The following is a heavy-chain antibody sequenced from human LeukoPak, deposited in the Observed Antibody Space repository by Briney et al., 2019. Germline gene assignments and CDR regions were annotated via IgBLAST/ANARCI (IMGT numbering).Heavy chain of an antibody. CDR3: ARDGPNINYYYMHV. CDR1: GFTFSRYG. J-gene: IGHJ6*03. D-gene: IGHD3-16*01. CDR2: ISYDGSSK. Sequence: PGGSLRLSCAASGFTFSRYGMHWVRQAPGKGLEWVTIISYDGSSKYYADSVKGRFTTTRDNSKNTLFLQMNSLRAEDTAVYYWARDGPNINYYYMHVWGRGTTVTLSS. V-gene: IGHV3-33*05.